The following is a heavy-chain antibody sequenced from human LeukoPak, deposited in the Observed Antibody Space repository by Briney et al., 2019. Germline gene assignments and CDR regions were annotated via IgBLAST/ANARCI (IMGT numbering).Heavy chain of an antibody. Sequence: GGSLRLSCAASGFTFSSYWMTWVRQAPGKGLEWVANIKQDGSEKYYVDSVKGRFSISRDNANNSLILQMNSLRAEDTAVYYCANQYCSSTSCYGAVDYWGQGTLVTVSS. CDR2: IKQDGSEK. CDR1: GFTFSSYW. J-gene: IGHJ4*02. D-gene: IGHD2-2*01. CDR3: ANQYCSSTSCYGAVDY. V-gene: IGHV3-7*01.